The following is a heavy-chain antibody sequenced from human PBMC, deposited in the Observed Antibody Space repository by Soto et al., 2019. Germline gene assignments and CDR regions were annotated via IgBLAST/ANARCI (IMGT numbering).Heavy chain of an antibody. V-gene: IGHV1-46*01. CDR2: INPSGGST. CDR3: ARHKWWSSYYFDK. D-gene: IGHD2-15*01. Sequence: ASVKVSCKASGYTFTSYYMHWVRQAPGQGLEWMGIINPSGGSTFYNPSLGSRVTIFVDTAKNQFSLKLSSVTAADTAVYYCARHKWWSSYYFDKWGQGVLVTVSS. J-gene: IGHJ4*02. CDR1: GYTFTSYY.